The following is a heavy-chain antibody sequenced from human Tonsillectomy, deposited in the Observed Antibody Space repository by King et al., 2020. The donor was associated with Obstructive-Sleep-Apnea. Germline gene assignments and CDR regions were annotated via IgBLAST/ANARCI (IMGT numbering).Heavy chain of an antibody. CDR3: ARESCGGKGYQLPCGYYYGMDV. V-gene: IGHV4-34*01. CDR1: GGSFSGYY. D-gene: IGHD2-2*01. CDR2: INHSGST. J-gene: IGHJ6*02. Sequence: VQLQQWGAGLLKPSETLSLTCAVSGGSFSGYYWSWIRHPPGKGLEWIGEINHSGSTNYNPSLKSRVTISVDTSKNQFSLKLSSVTAADTAVYYCARESCGGKGYQLPCGYYYGMDVWGQGTTVTVSS.